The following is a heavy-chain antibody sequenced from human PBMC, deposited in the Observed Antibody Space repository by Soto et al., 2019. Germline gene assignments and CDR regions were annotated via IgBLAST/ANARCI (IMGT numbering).Heavy chain of an antibody. CDR2: TNPSDGST. Sequence: QVQLVQSGAEVRKPGASVKVSCGASGYSLTSYYMHWVRRAPGQGLEWMGITNPSDGSTNYAQKFQGRVTMTSDTSTSTVYMEMSSLRAEDTAMYYCARSYVTSRPIDLWGQGTLVTVSS. CDR1: GYSLTSYY. CDR3: ARSYVTSRPIDL. D-gene: IGHD3-10*02. V-gene: IGHV1-46*01. J-gene: IGHJ5*02.